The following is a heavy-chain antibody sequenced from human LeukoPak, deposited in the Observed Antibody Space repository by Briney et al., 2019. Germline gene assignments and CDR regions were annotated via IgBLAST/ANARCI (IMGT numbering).Heavy chain of an antibody. J-gene: IGHJ3*02. D-gene: IGHD2-2*01. CDR2: ISAYNGNT. V-gene: IGHV1-18*01. CDR3: ARVVPAAMDAFDI. CDR1: GYTFTSYG. Sequence: ASVKVSCKASGYTFTSYGISWVRQAPGQGLEWMGWISAYNGNTNYAQKFQGRVTMTRDTSISTAYMELSRLRSDDTAVYYCARVVPAAMDAFDIWGQGTMVTVSS.